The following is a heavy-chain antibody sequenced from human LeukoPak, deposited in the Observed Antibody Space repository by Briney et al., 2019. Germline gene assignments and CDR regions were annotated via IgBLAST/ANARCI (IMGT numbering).Heavy chain of an antibody. D-gene: IGHD2-2*01. CDR1: GFTFSSYA. J-gene: IGHJ4*02. Sequence: GGSLRLSCAASGFTFSSYAMHWVRQAPGKGLEWVAVISYDGSNKYYADSVKGRFTISRDNSKNTLYLQMNSLRAEDTAVYYCASAFSPRYCSSTSCVYYFDYWGQGTLVTVSS. V-gene: IGHV3-30-3*01. CDR3: ASAFSPRYCSSTSCVYYFDY. CDR2: ISYDGSNK.